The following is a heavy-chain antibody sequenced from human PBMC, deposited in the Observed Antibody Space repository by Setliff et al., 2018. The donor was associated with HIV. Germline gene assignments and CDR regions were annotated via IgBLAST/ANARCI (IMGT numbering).Heavy chain of an antibody. Sequence: ASVKVSCKTSGYDFRRYGIAWVRQVPGHGLEWMGWISPQNGKTKYAQRFQGRVTMTTDTSTSTAYMELRSLRSDDTAVYYCARYSGYDLSPDYWGQGTLVTVSA. V-gene: IGHV1-18*01. CDR1: GYDFRRYG. D-gene: IGHD5-12*01. CDR3: ARYSGYDLSPDY. CDR2: ISPQNGKT. J-gene: IGHJ4*02.